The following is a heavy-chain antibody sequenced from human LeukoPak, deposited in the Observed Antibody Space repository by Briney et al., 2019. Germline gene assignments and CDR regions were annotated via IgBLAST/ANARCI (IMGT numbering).Heavy chain of an antibody. CDR3: ARAVSASSGYYDVRN. CDR1: GGSINNSSYY. CDR2: IYYSGTT. Sequence: SETLSLACSVSGGSINNSSYYWGWIRQPPGKGLEWIGNIYYSGTTYSNPSLKSRVTISVDTSNNHFSLRLRSMTAEDTAVYYCARAVSASSGYYDVRNWGQGTLVTVSS. D-gene: IGHD3-22*01. V-gene: IGHV4-39*07. J-gene: IGHJ4*02.